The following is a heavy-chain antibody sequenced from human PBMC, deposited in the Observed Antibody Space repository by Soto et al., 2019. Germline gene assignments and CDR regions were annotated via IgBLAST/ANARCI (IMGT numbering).Heavy chain of an antibody. Sequence: SETLSLTCTVSGGSISSSSYYWGWIRQPPGKGLEWIGSIYYSGSTYYNPSLKSRVTISVDTSKNQFSLKLSSVTAADTAVYYCARHSGLITFGGVIADDAFDIWGQGTMVTVSS. D-gene: IGHD3-16*02. V-gene: IGHV4-39*01. CDR2: IYYSGST. CDR3: ARHSGLITFGGVIADDAFDI. J-gene: IGHJ3*02. CDR1: GGSISSSSYY.